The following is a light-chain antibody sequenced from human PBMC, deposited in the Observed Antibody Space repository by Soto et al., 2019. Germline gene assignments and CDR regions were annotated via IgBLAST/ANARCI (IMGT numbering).Light chain of an antibody. J-gene: IGLJ2*01. CDR3: SSYTSSSTRV. CDR2: DVS. V-gene: IGLV2-14*03. Sequence: QSALTQPAPVSGSPGQSITISCTGTSSDVGGYNYVSWYQHHPGKAPKLMIYDVSNRPSGVSNRFSGSKSGNTASLTISGLQAEDEADYYCSSYTSSSTRVFGGGTQLTVL. CDR1: SSDVGGYNY.